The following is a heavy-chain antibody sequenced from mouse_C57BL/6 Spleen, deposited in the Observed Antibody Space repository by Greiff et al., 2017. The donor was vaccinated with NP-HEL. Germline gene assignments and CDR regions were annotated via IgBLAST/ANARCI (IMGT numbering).Heavy chain of an antibody. CDR2: ISSGGSYT. D-gene: IGHD1-1*01. CDR1: GFTFSSYG. CDR3: ARRGDYYGSDWYFDV. V-gene: IGHV5-6*01. Sequence: EVQLVEPGGDLVKPGGSLKLSCAASGFTFSSYGMSWVRQTPDKRLEWVATISSGGSYTYYPDSVKGRFTISRDNSKNTLYLQMISLKSEDTAMYYCARRGDYYGSDWYFDVWGTGTTVTVTS. J-gene: IGHJ1*03.